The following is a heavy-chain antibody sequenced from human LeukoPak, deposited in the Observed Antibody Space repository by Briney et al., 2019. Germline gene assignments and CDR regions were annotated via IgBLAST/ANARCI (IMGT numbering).Heavy chain of an antibody. CDR1: GFTFSDSA. V-gene: IGHV3-73*01. CDR2: IRSKSNSYAT. J-gene: IGHJ4*02. D-gene: IGHD2-21*01. Sequence: GGSLRLSCAASGFTFSDSAMHWVRQASGKGLEWIGRIRSKSNSYATAYAASVNGRFNISRDDSKNTAYLQMNSLKTEDTAVYYCARLYCGGGYCYYFDYWGQGTLVTVSS. CDR3: ARLYCGGGYCYYFDY.